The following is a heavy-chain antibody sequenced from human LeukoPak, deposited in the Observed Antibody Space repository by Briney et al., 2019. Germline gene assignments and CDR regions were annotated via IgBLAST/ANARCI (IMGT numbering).Heavy chain of an antibody. V-gene: IGHV1-2*02. Sequence: ASVTVSCKASGYTFTGYYMHWVRQAPGQGLEWMGWINPNSGGTNYAQKFQGRVTMTRDTSISTAYMELSRLRSDDTAVYYCAREGEDSEDTNWFDPWGQGTLVTVSS. CDR1: GYTFTGYY. CDR3: AREGEDSEDTNWFDP. J-gene: IGHJ5*02. CDR2: INPNSGGT. D-gene: IGHD2-15*01.